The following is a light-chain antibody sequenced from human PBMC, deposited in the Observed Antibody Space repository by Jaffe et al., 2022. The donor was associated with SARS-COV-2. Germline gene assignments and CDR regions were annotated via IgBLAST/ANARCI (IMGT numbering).Light chain of an antibody. V-gene: IGKV3-15*01. CDR1: RTVTHR. CDR3: HQYYFWPHT. CDR2: DAS. Sequence: EVVLTQAPAALSVSPGERVTLSCRAARTVTHRLAWYQQKPGQPPRFLIYDASTRATGVPAKFSGSGSETQFTLTINNLQPEDYAVYFCHQYYFWPHTFGQGTKLEIK. J-gene: IGKJ2*01.